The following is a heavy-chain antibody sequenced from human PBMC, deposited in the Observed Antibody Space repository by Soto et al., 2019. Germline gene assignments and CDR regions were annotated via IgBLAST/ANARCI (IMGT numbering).Heavy chain of an antibody. D-gene: IGHD3-10*01. CDR2: TYYRSKWYN. Sequence: SQTLSHTCAISGDSVSSNSAAWNWIRQSPSRGLEWLGRTYYRSKWYNDYAVSVDSRITINPDPSKNQFSLQLNSVTPEDTAVYYCARGLNYFGSGSPSYGMDVWGQGTKVTVSS. CDR3: ARGLNYFGSGSPSYGMDV. J-gene: IGHJ6*02. V-gene: IGHV6-1*01. CDR1: GDSVSSNSAA.